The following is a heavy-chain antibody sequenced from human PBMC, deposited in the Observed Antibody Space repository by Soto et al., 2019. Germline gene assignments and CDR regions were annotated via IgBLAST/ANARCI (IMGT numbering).Heavy chain of an antibody. CDR1: GFTFFAYW. Sequence: EVQLVESGGGLVKPGGSLRLSCAASGFTFFAYWIHWVRQVPGKGLVWVSRINSDGSHTSYADSVRGRFTISRDNSKNTVYLQMNSLTAEDTAVYCCAKEGDYGDYAGENWFDSWGQGSLVTVSS. CDR2: INSDGSHT. CDR3: AKEGDYGDYAGENWFDS. V-gene: IGHV3-74*01. J-gene: IGHJ5*01. D-gene: IGHD4-17*01.